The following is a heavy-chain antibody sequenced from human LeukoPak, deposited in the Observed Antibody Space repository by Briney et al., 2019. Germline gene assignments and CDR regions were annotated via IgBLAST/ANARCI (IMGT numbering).Heavy chain of an antibody. CDR1: GFTFSSYS. CDR3: AKSPPNSADGFDY. CDR2: ISSSSSYI. Sequence: PGGSLRLSCAASGFTFSSYSMNWVRQAPGKGLEWVSSISSSSSYIYYADSVKGRFTISRDNAKNSLYLQMNSLRAEDTAVYYCAKSPPNSADGFDYWGQGTLVTVSS. J-gene: IGHJ4*02. D-gene: IGHD6-25*01. V-gene: IGHV3-21*01.